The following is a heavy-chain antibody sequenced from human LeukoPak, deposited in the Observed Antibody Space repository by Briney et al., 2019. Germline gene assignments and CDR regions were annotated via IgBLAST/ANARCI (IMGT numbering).Heavy chain of an antibody. V-gene: IGHV1-2*04. CDR2: INPNSGGT. CDR3: ARANALHCSSTSCLFDY. J-gene: IGHJ4*02. Sequence: ASVKVSCKASGYTFTDYYMNWVRQAPGQGLEWMGWINPNSGGTYSAQKFQGWVTMTRDTSISTAYMELSRLTSDDTAVYYCARANALHCSSTSCLFDYWGQGTLVTVSS. D-gene: IGHD2-2*01. CDR1: GYTFTDYY.